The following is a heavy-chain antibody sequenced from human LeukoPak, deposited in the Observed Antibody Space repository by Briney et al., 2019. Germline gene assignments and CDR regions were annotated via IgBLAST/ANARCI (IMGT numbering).Heavy chain of an antibody. CDR1: GFTVSSNY. CDR2: FYSGGST. Sequence: GGSLRLSCAASGFTVSSNYMSWVRQAPGKGLEGVLVFYSGGSTYYADSVKGRFTISRDNSKNTLYLQMNSLRAEDTAVYYCARAPDCGGDCGWGQGTLVTVSS. V-gene: IGHV3-66*02. J-gene: IGHJ4*02. D-gene: IGHD2-21*01. CDR3: ARAPDCGGDCG.